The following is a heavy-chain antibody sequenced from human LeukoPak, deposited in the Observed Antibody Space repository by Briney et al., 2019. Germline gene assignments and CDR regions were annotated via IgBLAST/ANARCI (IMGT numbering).Heavy chain of an antibody. J-gene: IGHJ5*02. V-gene: IGHV3-7*01. CDR1: GFIFSSYW. CDR3: VRDIDL. CDR2: IKEDGSEI. Sequence: PGGSLRLSCAASGFIFSSYWMNWVRQAPGKGLEWVANIKEDGSEIYYVASVKGRFTISRDNAKNSVFLQVNSLRVEDTAVYYCVRDIDLWGQGTLVTVSS.